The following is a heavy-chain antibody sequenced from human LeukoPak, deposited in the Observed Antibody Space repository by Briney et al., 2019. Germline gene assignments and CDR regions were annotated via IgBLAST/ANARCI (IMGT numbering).Heavy chain of an antibody. J-gene: IGHJ5*02. V-gene: IGHV3-7*03. D-gene: IGHD3-22*01. Sequence: PGGSLRLSCAASGFTFGSYWMSWVRQAPGKGLEWVANIKQDGSEKYYVDSVKGRFTISRDNAKNSLYLQMNSLRAEDTAVYYSAGDPNSMIVAWGQGTLVTVSS. CDR2: IKQDGSEK. CDR3: AGDPNSMIVA. CDR1: GFTFGSYW.